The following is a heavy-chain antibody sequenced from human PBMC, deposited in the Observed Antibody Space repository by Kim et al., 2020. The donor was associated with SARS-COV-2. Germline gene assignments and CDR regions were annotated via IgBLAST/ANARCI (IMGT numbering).Heavy chain of an antibody. Sequence: GGSLRLSCAASGFTFSSYGMGWVRQAPGKGLEWVSSISGSGDTYYADSVKGRFTISRDNSKNTVYLQMNSLRAEDTAVYYCAKDTSRSWFDYWGQGTLVTVSS. CDR1: GFTFSSYG. J-gene: IGHJ4*02. V-gene: IGHV3-23*01. CDR2: ISGSGDT. D-gene: IGHD3-16*01. CDR3: AKDTSRSWFDY.